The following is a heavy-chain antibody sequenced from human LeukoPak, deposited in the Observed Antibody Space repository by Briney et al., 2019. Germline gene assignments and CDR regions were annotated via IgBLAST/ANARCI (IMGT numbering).Heavy chain of an antibody. Sequence: PGGSLRLSCAASGFTVSSNYMNWVRQAPGKGLEWVSIIYSGGETYYADSMKGRFTISRDNFKNTLYLQMNRLRAEDTAVYYCARGAFYDDAFDFSGQGTMVTVSS. D-gene: IGHD3-3*01. CDR1: GFTVSSNY. V-gene: IGHV3-66*01. CDR3: ARGAFYDDAFDF. J-gene: IGHJ3*01. CDR2: IYSGGET.